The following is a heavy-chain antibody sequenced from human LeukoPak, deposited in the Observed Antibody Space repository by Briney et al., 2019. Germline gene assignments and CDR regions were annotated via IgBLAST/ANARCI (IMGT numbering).Heavy chain of an antibody. Sequence: KPSETLSLTCTVSGGSISSYYWSWIRQPPGKGLEWIGTIYYSGSTYYNPSLKSRVTISVDTSKNQFSLKLSSVTAADTAVYYCARLTAVAGTGKYFDCWGQGTLVTVSS. V-gene: IGHV4-39*01. CDR3: ARLTAVAGTGKYFDC. D-gene: IGHD6-19*01. J-gene: IGHJ4*02. CDR1: GGSISSYY. CDR2: IYYSGST.